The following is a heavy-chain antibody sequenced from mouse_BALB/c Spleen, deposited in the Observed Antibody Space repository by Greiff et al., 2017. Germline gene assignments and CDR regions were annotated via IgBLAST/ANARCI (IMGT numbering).Heavy chain of an antibody. Sequence: EVQLVESGGGLVKPGGSLKLSCAASGFTFSDYYMYWVRQTPEKRLEWVATISDGGSYTYYPDSVKGRFTISRDNAKNNLYLQMSSLKSEDTAMYYCAREGYDVAMDYWGQGTSVTVSS. CDR3: AREGYDVAMDY. V-gene: IGHV5-4*02. CDR1: GFTFSDYY. J-gene: IGHJ4*01. D-gene: IGHD2-14*01. CDR2: ISDGGSYT.